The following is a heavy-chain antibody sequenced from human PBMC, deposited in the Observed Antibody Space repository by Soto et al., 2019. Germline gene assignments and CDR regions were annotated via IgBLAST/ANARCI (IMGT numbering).Heavy chain of an antibody. D-gene: IGHD2-15*01. CDR2: IIPIFGTA. CDR1: GGTFSSYA. Sequence: SVKVSRKGSGGTFSSYAISWGLQAPGQGLEWMGGIIPIFGTANYAQKFQGRVTITADESTSTAYMELSSLRSEDTAVYYCARGTVVRSEPAYYYGMDVWGQGTTVTVSS. CDR3: ARGTVVRSEPAYYYGMDV. J-gene: IGHJ6*02. V-gene: IGHV1-69*13.